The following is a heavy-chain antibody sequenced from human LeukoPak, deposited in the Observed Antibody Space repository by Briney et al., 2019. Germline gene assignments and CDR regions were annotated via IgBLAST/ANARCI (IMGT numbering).Heavy chain of an antibody. CDR1: GFNFRTYA. Sequence: GGFLRLSCATSGFNFRTYALHWVRQTPGKGLEWVTLISYDGTNKYYADSVKGRFTISRDNSKNTLYLQMNSLRVEDTAVYYCARDWRAEAGPFDYWGQGTLVTVSS. V-gene: IGHV3-30-3*01. CDR3: ARDWRAEAGPFDY. J-gene: IGHJ4*02. D-gene: IGHD6-13*01. CDR2: ISYDGTNK.